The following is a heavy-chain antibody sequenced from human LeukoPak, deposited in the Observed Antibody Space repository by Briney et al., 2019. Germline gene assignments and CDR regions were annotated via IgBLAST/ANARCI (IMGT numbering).Heavy chain of an antibody. CDR2: ISGSSSYM. D-gene: IGHD3-22*01. Sequence: YPGGSLRLSCAASGFPFSAYSMNWVRQAPGKGLEWVSSISGSSSYMFYADSVKGRFTISRDNAKNSLYLQMNSLRAEDTAVYYCAKAYYDSSGYSYYFDYWGQGTLVTVSS. CDR1: GFPFSAYS. CDR3: AKAYYDSSGYSYYFDY. V-gene: IGHV3-21*01. J-gene: IGHJ4*02.